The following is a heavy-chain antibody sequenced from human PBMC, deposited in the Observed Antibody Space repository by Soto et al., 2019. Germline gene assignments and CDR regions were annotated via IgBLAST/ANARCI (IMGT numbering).Heavy chain of an antibody. CDR1: GYTFTSYG. V-gene: IGHV1-18*01. CDR2: ISAYNGNT. J-gene: IGHJ4*02. CDR3: ARVAYSAYTPIYY. D-gene: IGHD5-12*01. Sequence: QVQLVQSGAEVKKPGASVKVPCKASGYTFTSYGISWVRQAPGQGLEWMGWISAYNGNTNYAQKLEGRVTLTTDTSTSTANMVLRGLRSEDTAVYYCARVAYSAYTPIYYWGQTTLVTASS.